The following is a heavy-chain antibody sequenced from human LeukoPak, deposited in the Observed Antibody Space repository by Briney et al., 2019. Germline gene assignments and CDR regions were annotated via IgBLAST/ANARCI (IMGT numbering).Heavy chain of an antibody. D-gene: IGHD2-2*01. J-gene: IGHJ4*02. CDR1: GGSVSSYY. CDR3: ARPAVVPSAMDLEY. CDR2: IYYSGST. V-gene: IGHV4-59*02. Sequence: PSETLSPTCTVSGGSVSSYYWSWIRQPPGKGLEWIGYIYYSGSTNYNPSLKSRVIISVDTSKNQFSLELSSVTAADMAMYYCARPAVVPSAMDLEYWGQGTLVSVSS.